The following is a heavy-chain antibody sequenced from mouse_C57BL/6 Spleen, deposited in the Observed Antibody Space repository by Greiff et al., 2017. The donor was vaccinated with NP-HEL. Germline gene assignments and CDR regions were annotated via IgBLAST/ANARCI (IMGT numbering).Heavy chain of an antibody. Sequence: ESGPGLVKPSQSLSLTCSVTGYSITSGYYWNWIRQFPGNKLEWMGYISYDGSNNYNPSLKNRISITRDTSKNQFFLKLNSVTTEDTATYYCAPIYYDSSWFAYWGQGTLVTVSA. J-gene: IGHJ3*01. V-gene: IGHV3-6*01. CDR1: GYSITSGYY. D-gene: IGHD2-4*01. CDR2: ISYDGSN. CDR3: APIYYDSSWFAY.